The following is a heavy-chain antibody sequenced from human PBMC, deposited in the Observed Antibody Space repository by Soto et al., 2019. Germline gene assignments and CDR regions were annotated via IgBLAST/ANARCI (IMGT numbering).Heavy chain of an antibody. V-gene: IGHV1-69*13. Sequence: SVKVSCKASGGTISSYAISWVRQATGQGLEWMGGIIPIFGTANYAQKFQGRVTITADESTSTAYMELSSLRSEDTAVYYCAIEYSSSPPYYPIGYWGQGTLVTVSS. J-gene: IGHJ4*02. CDR2: IIPIFGTA. D-gene: IGHD6-6*01. CDR3: AIEYSSSPPYYPIGY. CDR1: GGTISSYA.